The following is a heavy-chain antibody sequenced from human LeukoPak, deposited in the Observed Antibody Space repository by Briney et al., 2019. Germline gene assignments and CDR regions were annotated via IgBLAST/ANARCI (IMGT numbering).Heavy chain of an antibody. CDR3: ARDRGWIQHDI. CDR1: GFTFSDYA. Sequence: GGSLSLSCTASGFTFSDYATSWVRQAPGKGLEWVAFIKGDGSAKKYVDSVKGRFTISRDNAKNSLFLQMNSLRAEDTAVYYCARDRGWIQHDIWGQGTMVTVSS. CDR2: IKGDGSAK. J-gene: IGHJ3*02. V-gene: IGHV3-7*01. D-gene: IGHD5-18*01.